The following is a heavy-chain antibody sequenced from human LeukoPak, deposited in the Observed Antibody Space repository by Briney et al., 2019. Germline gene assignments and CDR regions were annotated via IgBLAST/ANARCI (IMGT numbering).Heavy chain of an antibody. Sequence: GRSLRLSCAASGFTLSSYAMHWVCQAPGKGLEWVAVISYDGSNKYYADSVKGRFTISRDNSKNTLYLQMNSLRAEDTAVYYCARTHLTYSYGPFGYWVHGTLVTVSS. CDR3: ARTHLTYSYGPFGY. V-gene: IGHV3-30-3*01. J-gene: IGHJ4*01. D-gene: IGHD5-18*01. CDR2: ISYDGSNK. CDR1: GFTLSSYA.